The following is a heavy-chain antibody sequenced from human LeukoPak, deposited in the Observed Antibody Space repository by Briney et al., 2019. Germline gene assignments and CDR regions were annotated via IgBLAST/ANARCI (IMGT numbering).Heavy chain of an antibody. CDR3: ARGRLVVTASCWFDP. D-gene: IGHD2-21*02. CDR2: INPNSGGT. CDR1: GYTFTGYY. J-gene: IGHJ5*02. Sequence: ASVKVSCKASGYTFTGYYMHWVRQAPGQGLEWMGWINPNSGGTNYAQKFQGRVTMTRDTSISTAYMELSRLRSDDTAVYYCARGRLVVTASCWFDPWGQGTLVIVSS. V-gene: IGHV1-2*02.